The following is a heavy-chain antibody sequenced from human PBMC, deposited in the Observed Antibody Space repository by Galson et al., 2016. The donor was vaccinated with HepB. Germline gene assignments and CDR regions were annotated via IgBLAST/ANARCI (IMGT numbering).Heavy chain of an antibody. V-gene: IGHV3-30*18. J-gene: IGHJ4*02. CDR1: GFTFSSYG. Sequence: SLRLSCAASGFTFSSYGMHWVRQAPGKGLEWVAVVSYDGGIKYYADSVKGRFTISRDNSENTLSLQMNSLRPEDTAVYSCAKEWGTSGSSYQSYVDYWGQGTLVTVSS. CDR3: AKEWGTSGSSYQSYVDY. CDR2: VSYDGGIK. D-gene: IGHD3-10*01.